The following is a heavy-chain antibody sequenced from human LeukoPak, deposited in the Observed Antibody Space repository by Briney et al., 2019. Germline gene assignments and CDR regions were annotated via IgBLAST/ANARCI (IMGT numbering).Heavy chain of an antibody. CDR2: INHSGST. CDR1: GGSFSGYY. J-gene: IGHJ4*02. Sequence: PSETLSLTCAVYGGSFSGYYWSWVRQPPGKGLEWIGEINHSGSTNYNPSLKSRVTISVDTSKNQFSLKLSSVTAADTAVYYCARASGWYKEYYFDYWGQGVLVTVSS. CDR3: ARASGWYKEYYFDY. V-gene: IGHV4-34*01. D-gene: IGHD6-19*01.